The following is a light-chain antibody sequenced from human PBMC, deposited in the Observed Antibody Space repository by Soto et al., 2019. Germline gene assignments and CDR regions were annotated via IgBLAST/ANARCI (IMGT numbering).Light chain of an antibody. CDR3: AAWDDSLNGDVV. Sequence: QSVLTQPPSASGTPGQRVTISCSGSSSNIGSNTVNWYQQLPGTAPKLLIYSNNQGPSGVPDRFSGSKSGTSASLAISGLQSEDEADYYCAAWDDSLNGDVVFGGGTKLTVL. J-gene: IGLJ2*01. CDR2: SNN. CDR1: SSNIGSNT. V-gene: IGLV1-44*01.